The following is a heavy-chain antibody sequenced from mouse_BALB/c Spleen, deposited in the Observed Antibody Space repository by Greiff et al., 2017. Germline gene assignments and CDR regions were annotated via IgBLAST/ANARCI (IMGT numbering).Heavy chain of an antibody. CDR2: ISSGGSYT. D-gene: IGHD1-2*01. CDR3: ARGVLRLKAMDY. V-gene: IGHV5-9-4*01. CDR1: GFTFSSYA. J-gene: IGHJ4*01. Sequence: EVKLEESGGGLVKPGGSLKLSCAASGFTFSSYAMSWVRQSPEKRLEWVAEISSGGSYTYYPDTVTGRFTISRDNAKNTLYLEMSSLRSEDTAMYYCARGVLRLKAMDYWGQGTSVTVSS.